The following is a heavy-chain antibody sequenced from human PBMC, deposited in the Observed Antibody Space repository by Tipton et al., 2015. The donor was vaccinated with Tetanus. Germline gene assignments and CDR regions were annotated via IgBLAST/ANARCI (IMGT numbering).Heavy chain of an antibody. D-gene: IGHD6-13*01. V-gene: IGHV4-59*13. J-gene: IGHJ5*02. Sequence: GLVKPSETLSLTCAVHGGSPSSFYWSWIRQPPGGGLEWIGYFYYSGSTNYNPSLKSRVTISVDTSKNQFSLKLSSVTAADTAVYYCACNPNSAAAGTGEDSGWFDPWGQGTLVTVSS. CDR2: FYYSGST. CDR1: GGSPSSFY. CDR3: ACNPNSAAAGTGEDSGWFDP.